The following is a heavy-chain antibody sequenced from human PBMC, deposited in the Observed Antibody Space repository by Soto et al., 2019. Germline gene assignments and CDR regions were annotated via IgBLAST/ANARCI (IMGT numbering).Heavy chain of an antibody. CDR3: ARGGVTIFGVVDY. CDR2: IHAKSGTT. Sequence: ASIPVSCNASGYTFSDDYIHCIRQAPGQGPEWMGWIHAKSGTTNYAQKFQGRVTLTRDTSISTAYMELSRLTSDDTAVYFCARGGVTIFGVVDYWGQGTQVT. D-gene: IGHD3-3*01. CDR1: GYTFSDDY. V-gene: IGHV1-2*02. J-gene: IGHJ4*02.